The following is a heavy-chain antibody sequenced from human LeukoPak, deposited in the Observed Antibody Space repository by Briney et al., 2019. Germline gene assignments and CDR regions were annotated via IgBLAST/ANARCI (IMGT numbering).Heavy chain of an antibody. J-gene: IGHJ4*02. V-gene: IGHV4-39*01. CDR2: IYYSGST. CDR3: ARRFGSGWFPRGFDY. Sequence: SETLSLTCTVSGGSISSSSYYWGWIRQPPGKGLEWIGSIYYSGSTYYNPSLKSRVTRSVDTSKNQFSLKLSSVTAADTAVYYCARRFGSGWFPRGFDYWGQGTLVTVSS. CDR1: GGSISSSSYY. D-gene: IGHD6-19*01.